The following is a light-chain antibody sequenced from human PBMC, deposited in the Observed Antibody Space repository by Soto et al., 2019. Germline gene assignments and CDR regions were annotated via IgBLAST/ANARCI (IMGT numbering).Light chain of an antibody. V-gene: IGLV2-14*01. CDR1: SSDVGGSKY. CDR2: EVS. CDR3: SSKTSRGTLYV. J-gene: IGLJ1*01. Sequence: QFALTQPASVSGSPGQSITISCTGSSSDVGGSKYVSWYQQHPGKAPRLMIYEVSYRPSGVSNRFSGSKSGNTASLTVSGLQAEDEADYYCSSKTSRGTLYVFGTGTKLTVL.